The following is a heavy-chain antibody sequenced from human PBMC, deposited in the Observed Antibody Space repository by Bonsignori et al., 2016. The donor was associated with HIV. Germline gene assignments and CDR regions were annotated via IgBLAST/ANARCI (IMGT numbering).Heavy chain of an antibody. V-gene: IGHV1-18*01. CDR1: GYTVTSYG. D-gene: IGHD6-19*01. CDR2: VSAYNGDT. CDR3: ARGPTKIAMTGLFDY. J-gene: IGHJ4*02. Sequence: ASVKVSCKASGYTVTSYGISWVRQAPGQGLEWMGWVSAYNGDTNYAQKLQGRVTITTDTSTSIAYMELRSLRSDDTAVYYCARGPTKIAMTGLFDYWGQGTLVTVSS.